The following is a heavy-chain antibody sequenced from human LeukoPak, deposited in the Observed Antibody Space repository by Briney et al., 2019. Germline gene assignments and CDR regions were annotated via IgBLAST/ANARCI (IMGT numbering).Heavy chain of an antibody. CDR1: GFTFSSYA. CDR2: ISYDGSNK. J-gene: IGHJ4*02. V-gene: IGHV3-30*04. CDR3: ARDIY. Sequence: GGSLRPSCAASGFTFSSYAMHWVRQAPGEGLEWVAVISYDGSNKYYADSVKGRFTISRDNSKNTLYLQMNSLRAEDTAVYYCARDIYWGQGTLVTVSS.